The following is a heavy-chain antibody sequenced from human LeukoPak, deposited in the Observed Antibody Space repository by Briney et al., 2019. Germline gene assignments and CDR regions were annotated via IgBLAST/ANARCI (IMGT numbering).Heavy chain of an antibody. CDR3: AKVPQGGSYGDY. Sequence: GGSLRLSCAASGFTFSSYAMSWVRQAPGKGLEWVSAISGSGGSSYYADSVKGRFTISRDNSKNTLYLQMNSLRAEDTAVYYCAKVPQGGSYGDYWGQGTLVTVSS. V-gene: IGHV3-23*01. CDR2: ISGSGGSS. CDR1: GFTFSSYA. D-gene: IGHD1-26*01. J-gene: IGHJ4*02.